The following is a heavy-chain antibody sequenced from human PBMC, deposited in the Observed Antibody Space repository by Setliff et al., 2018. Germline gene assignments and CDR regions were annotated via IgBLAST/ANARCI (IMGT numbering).Heavy chain of an antibody. D-gene: IGHD3-22*01. CDR1: GYSFTSYW. CDR3: ARHEFTYYYDSSGYFRPRGAFDI. Sequence: PGESLKISCKGSGYSFTSYWIGWVRQMPGKGLEWMGIIYPGDSDTRYSPSFQCQVTISADKSISTAYLQWSSLKASDTAMYYCARHEFTYYYDSSGYFRPRGAFDIWGQGTMVTVSS. CDR2: IYPGDSDT. V-gene: IGHV5-51*01. J-gene: IGHJ3*02.